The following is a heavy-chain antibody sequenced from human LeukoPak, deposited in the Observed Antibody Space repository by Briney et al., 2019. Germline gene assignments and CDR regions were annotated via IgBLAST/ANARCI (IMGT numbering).Heavy chain of an antibody. CDR3: TKRPFSGYFDY. D-gene: IGHD6-25*01. CDR1: GFMFSSYW. J-gene: IGHJ4*02. V-gene: IGHV3-23*01. CDR2: LSGGGDST. Sequence: PGGSLRLSCAASGFMFSSYWMSWVRQAPGKGLEWVSALSGGGDSTYYADSVKGRFTISRDNSKNTLYLQMNSLRAEDTAVYYCTKRPFSGYFDYWGQGTLVTVSS.